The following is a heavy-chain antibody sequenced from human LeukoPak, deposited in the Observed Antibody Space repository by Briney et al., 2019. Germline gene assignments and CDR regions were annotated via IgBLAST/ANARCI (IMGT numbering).Heavy chain of an antibody. CDR3: ATAHRHYYYDSSGPGGPFDS. CDR2: ISYDGSNK. CDR1: GFTFRSYG. D-gene: IGHD3-22*01. Sequence: GGSLRLSCAASGFTFRSYGMHWVRQAPGKGLEWVAVISYDGSNKYYVDSVKGRFTISRDNSKNTLYLQMNTLRTEDTAVYYCATAHRHYYYDSSGPGGPFDSWGQGTLVTVSS. J-gene: IGHJ4*02. V-gene: IGHV3-30*03.